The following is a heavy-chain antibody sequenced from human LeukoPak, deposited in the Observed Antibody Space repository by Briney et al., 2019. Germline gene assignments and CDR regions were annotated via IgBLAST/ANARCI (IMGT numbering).Heavy chain of an antibody. Sequence: GVLILSCAASGFTVSSNYMNWVRQAPGKGLEWVSVIYSGGSTYYADSVKGRFTISRDNSKNTLYLQMNSLRAEDTAVYYCAKVESSGMDVWGQGTTVTVSS. CDR2: IYSGGST. CDR3: AKVESSGMDV. J-gene: IGHJ6*02. CDR1: GFTVSSNY. D-gene: IGHD5-24*01. V-gene: IGHV3-53*01.